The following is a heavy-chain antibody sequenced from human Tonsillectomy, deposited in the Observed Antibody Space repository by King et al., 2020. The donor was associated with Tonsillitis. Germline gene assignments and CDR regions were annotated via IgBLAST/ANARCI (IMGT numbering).Heavy chain of an antibody. V-gene: IGHV3-9*01. D-gene: IGHD6-19*01. Sequence: VQLVESGGGLVQPGRSLRLPCAASGFTFDDYARHGVGQAPGKGLEWVSGIRWISGSIGYADSVKGRFTISRDNGKNSLYLQTNSLRAEDTALYYCAQVGWGYYYDRMYVWGQGTTGTASS. J-gene: IGHJ6*02. CDR1: GFTFDDYA. CDR2: IRWISGSI. CDR3: AQVGWGYYYDRMYV.